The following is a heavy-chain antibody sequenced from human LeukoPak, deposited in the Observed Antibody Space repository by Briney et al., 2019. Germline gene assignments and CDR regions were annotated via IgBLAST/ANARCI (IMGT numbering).Heavy chain of an antibody. CDR3: ARVPGPTEGSWFDP. CDR2: ISAYNGNT. V-gene: IGHV1-18*01. Sequence: ASVKVSCKASGYTFTSYGISWVRQAPGQGLEWMGWISAYNGNTNYAQKLQGRVTMTTDTSTSTAYTELRSLRSDDTAVYYCARVPGPTEGSWFDPWGQGTLVTVSS. J-gene: IGHJ5*02. D-gene: IGHD3-10*01. CDR1: GYTFTSYG.